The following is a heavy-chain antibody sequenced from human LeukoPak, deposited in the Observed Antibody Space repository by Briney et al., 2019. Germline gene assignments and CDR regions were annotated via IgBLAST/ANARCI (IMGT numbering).Heavy chain of an antibody. V-gene: IGHV5-51*01. CDR2: IYHGDSDT. J-gene: IGHJ5*02. CDR1: GYSFANHW. D-gene: IGHD3-10*01. Sequence: GESLKISCKVSGYSFANHWIGWVRQMPGKGLEWMGIIYHGDSDTRYSPSFQGQVNISADKPISTAYLQWSSLRASDTAMYYCARHGNQYYGSGSYGNWFDPWGQGTLVTVSS. CDR3: ARHGNQYYGSGSYGNWFDP.